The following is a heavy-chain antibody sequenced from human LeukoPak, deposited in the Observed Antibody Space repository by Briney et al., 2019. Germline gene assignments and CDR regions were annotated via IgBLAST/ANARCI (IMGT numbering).Heavy chain of an antibody. CDR3: ARDVSLGFWSGYSDY. CDR2: LDQGGSDD. Sequence: PGGSLRLSCAASGFIFSDYSMTWVRQAPGKGLEWVANLDQGGSDDFYPDSVRGRFIISRDNARNSLYLQMNGLRVEDTAVYYCARDVSLGFWSGYSDYWGHGTLVAVAS. D-gene: IGHD3-3*01. J-gene: IGHJ4*01. CDR1: GFIFSDYS. V-gene: IGHV3-7*01.